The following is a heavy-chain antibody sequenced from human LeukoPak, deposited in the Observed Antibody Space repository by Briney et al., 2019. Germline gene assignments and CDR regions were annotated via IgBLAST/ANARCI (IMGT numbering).Heavy chain of an antibody. CDR2: ISYDGNNK. CDR1: GFTFSGYA. Sequence: PGGSLRLSCAASGFTFSGYAMHWVRQAPGKGLEWVAVISYDGNNKYYGDSVRGRFTVSRDNSKNTAYLQMNSLRSEDTAVYYCAKRGQKWDLEYWGQGTLVTVAS. D-gene: IGHD1-26*01. CDR3: AKRGQKWDLEY. V-gene: IGHV3-30*18. J-gene: IGHJ4*02.